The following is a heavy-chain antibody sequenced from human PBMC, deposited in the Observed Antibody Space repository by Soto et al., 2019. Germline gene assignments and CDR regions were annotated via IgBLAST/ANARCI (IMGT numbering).Heavy chain of an antibody. CDR3: ARIELIFRQLVDGYYFDY. CDR1: GGSISSSSYY. CDR2: IYYSGST. Sequence: SETLSLTCTVSGGSISSSSYYWGWIRQPPGKGLEWIGSIYYSGSTYYNPSLKSRVTISVDTSKNQFSLKLSSVTAADTAVYYCARIELIFRQLVDGYYFDYWGQGTLVTVSS. V-gene: IGHV4-39*01. D-gene: IGHD6-13*01. J-gene: IGHJ4*02.